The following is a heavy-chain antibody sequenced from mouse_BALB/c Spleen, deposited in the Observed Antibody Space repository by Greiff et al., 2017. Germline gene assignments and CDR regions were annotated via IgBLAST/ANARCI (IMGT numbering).Heavy chain of an antibody. V-gene: IGHV5-17*02. CDR2: ISSGSSTI. J-gene: IGHJ2*01. D-gene: IGHD1-1*01. CDR3: ARGDLLRPFDY. CDR1: GFTFSSFG. Sequence: EVQLVESGGGLVQPGGSRKLSCAASGFTFSSFGMHWVRQAPEKGLEWVAYISSGSSTIYYADTVKGRFTISRDNPKNTLFLQMTSLSSEDTAMYYCARGDLLRPFDYWGQGTTLTVSS.